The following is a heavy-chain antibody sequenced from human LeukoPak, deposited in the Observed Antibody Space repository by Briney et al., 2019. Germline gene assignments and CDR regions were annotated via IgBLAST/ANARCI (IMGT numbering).Heavy chain of an antibody. V-gene: IGHV3-21*01. J-gene: IGHJ3*02. Sequence: GGSLRLSCAASGFTFSSYSMNWVRQAPGKGLEWVSSISSSSSYIYYADSVKGRFTISRDNAKNSLYLQMNSLRAEDTAVYYCARRGSAYSYDSFRAFDIWGQGTMVTVSS. CDR2: ISSSSSYI. CDR3: ARRGSAYSYDSFRAFDI. CDR1: GFTFSSYS. D-gene: IGHD5-18*01.